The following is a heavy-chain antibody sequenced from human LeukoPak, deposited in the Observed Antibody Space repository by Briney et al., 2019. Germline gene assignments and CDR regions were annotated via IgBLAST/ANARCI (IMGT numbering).Heavy chain of an antibody. J-gene: IGHJ4*02. D-gene: IGHD3-3*01. CDR1: GFTFSSYE. CDR3: ARDLRGSLEWLFSYDY. Sequence: GGSLRLSCAASGFTFSSYEMNWVRQAPGKGLEWVAVISYDGSNKYYADSVKGRFTISRDNSKNTLYLQMNSLRAEDTAVYYCARDLRGSLEWLFSYDYWGQGTLVTVSS. CDR2: ISYDGSNK. V-gene: IGHV3-30*04.